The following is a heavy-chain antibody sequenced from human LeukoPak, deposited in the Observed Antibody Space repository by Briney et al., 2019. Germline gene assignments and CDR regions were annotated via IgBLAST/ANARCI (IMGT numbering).Heavy chain of an antibody. Sequence: GGSLRLSCAASGFTFSSYAMSWVRQIPGKGLEWVSGINGNGGSTNYADSVKGRFTISRDNSKNTLYLQMNSLRAEDTAVYYCAKGPFDYASFYYYMDVWGKGTTVTISS. D-gene: IGHD4-17*01. CDR3: AKGPFDYASFYYYMDV. J-gene: IGHJ6*03. CDR2: INGNGGST. CDR1: GFTFSSYA. V-gene: IGHV3-23*01.